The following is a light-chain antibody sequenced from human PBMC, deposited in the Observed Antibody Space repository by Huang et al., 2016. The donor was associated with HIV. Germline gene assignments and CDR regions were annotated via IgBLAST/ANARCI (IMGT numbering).Light chain of an antibody. CDR3: QQYHEWPRT. CDR1: PGIGNS. J-gene: IGKJ2*01. CDR2: EAS. Sequence: GERATLSCRTSPGIGNSLAWYQLKPGQAPRLLIYEASTRASDVPARFSGGGSEIDFTLTISGLQAEDSAVYYCQQYHEWPRTFGQGTKVEIK. V-gene: IGKV3-15*01.